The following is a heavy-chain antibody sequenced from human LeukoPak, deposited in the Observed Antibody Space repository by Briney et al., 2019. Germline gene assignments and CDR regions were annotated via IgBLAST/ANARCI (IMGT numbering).Heavy chain of an antibody. D-gene: IGHD1-26*01. CDR1: GFTSSSYA. CDR3: ATERSGSYSY. J-gene: IGHJ4*02. V-gene: IGHV3-30*04. CDR2: ISYDGSNK. Sequence: GSLRLSCAASGFTSSSYAMHWVRQAPGKGLEWVAVISYDGSNKYYADSVKGRFTISRDNSKNTLYLQMNSLRAEDTAVYYCATERSGSYSYWGQGTLVTVSS.